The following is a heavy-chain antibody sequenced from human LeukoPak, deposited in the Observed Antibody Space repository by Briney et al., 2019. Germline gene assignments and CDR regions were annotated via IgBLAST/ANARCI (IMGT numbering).Heavy chain of an antibody. CDR2: IYYSGST. V-gene: IGHV4-59*01. Sequence: SETLSLTCTVSGGSISSYYWSWIRQPPGKGLEWIGYIYYSGSTNYNPSLKSRVTISVDTSKNQFSLKLSSVTAADTAVYYCVRGHDFWSGYSAFDIWGQGTMVTVSS. D-gene: IGHD3-3*01. CDR3: VRGHDFWSGYSAFDI. CDR1: GGSISSYY. J-gene: IGHJ3*02.